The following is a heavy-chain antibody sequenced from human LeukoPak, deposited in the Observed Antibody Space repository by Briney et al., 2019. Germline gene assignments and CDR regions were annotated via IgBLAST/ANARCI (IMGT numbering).Heavy chain of an antibody. CDR2: ISSSGSTI. V-gene: IGHV3-11*01. Sequence: GGSLRLSCAASRFTFSDYYMSWIRQAPGKGLERVSYISSSGSTIYYADSVKGRFTISRDNAKNSLYLQMNSLRAEDTAVYYCARASVTIFGYYGMDVWGQGTTVTVSS. D-gene: IGHD3-3*01. J-gene: IGHJ6*02. CDR3: ARASVTIFGYYGMDV. CDR1: RFTFSDYY.